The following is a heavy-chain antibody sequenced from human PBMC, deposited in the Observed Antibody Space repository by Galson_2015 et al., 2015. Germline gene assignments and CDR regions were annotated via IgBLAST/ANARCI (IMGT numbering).Heavy chain of an antibody. Sequence: SLRLSCAASGFTFSGYGMHWGRQAPGKGLEWVAVISYDGSNKYYADSVKGRFAISRDNSKNTLYLQMNSLRAEDTAVYYCAKDWVMRGVAGFDYWGQGTLVTVSS. J-gene: IGHJ4*02. V-gene: IGHV3-30*18. CDR1: GFTFSGYG. CDR2: ISYDGSNK. D-gene: IGHD6-19*01. CDR3: AKDWVMRGVAGFDY.